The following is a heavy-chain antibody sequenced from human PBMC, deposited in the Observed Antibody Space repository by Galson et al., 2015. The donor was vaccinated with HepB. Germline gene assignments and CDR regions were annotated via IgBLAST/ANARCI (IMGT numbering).Heavy chain of an antibody. D-gene: IGHD1-26*01. V-gene: IGHV3-7*03. Sequence: SLRLSCAASGFTFSSYWMSWVRQAPGKGLEWVANIKQDGSEKYYVDSVKGRFTISRDNAKNSLYLQMNSLRAEDTAVYYCARVKVGATGGAYYYYGMDVWGQGTTVTVSS. J-gene: IGHJ6*02. CDR1: GFTFSSYW. CDR3: ARVKVGATGGAYYYYGMDV. CDR2: IKQDGSEK.